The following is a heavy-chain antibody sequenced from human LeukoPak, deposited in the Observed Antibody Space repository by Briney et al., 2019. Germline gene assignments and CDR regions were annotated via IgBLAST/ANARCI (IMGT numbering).Heavy chain of an antibody. J-gene: IGHJ4*02. Sequence: GGSLRLSCAASGFTFSSYAMHGVRQAPGKGLGWVAVISYDGSNKYYADSVKGRFTISRDNSKSTLYLQMNSLRAEDTAVYYCARVADGYTTYYIDYWGQGTLVTVSS. CDR1: GFTFSSYA. CDR2: ISYDGSNK. CDR3: ARVADGYTTYYIDY. D-gene: IGHD5-18*01. V-gene: IGHV3-30-3*01.